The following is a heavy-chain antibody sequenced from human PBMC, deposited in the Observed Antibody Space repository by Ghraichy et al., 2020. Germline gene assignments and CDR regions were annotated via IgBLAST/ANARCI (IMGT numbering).Heavy chain of an antibody. CDR3: ARLAIAAVGTIS. CDR2: IFYSGGA. Sequence: SETLSLTCTVSGDSINSDTYYWGWIRQPPGKGLEWIGHIFYSGGAFYNPSLKTRVTISGDTSNNLLSLSLTSVTAADTAVYYCARLAIAAVGTISWDRGTLVIVSS. CDR1: GDSINSDTYY. J-gene: IGHJ5*02. V-gene: IGHV4-39*02. D-gene: IGHD1-14*01.